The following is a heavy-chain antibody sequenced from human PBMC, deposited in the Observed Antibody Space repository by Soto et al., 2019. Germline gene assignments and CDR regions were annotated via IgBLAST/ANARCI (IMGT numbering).Heavy chain of an antibody. CDR1: GYTFTSYD. Sequence: ASVKVSCKASGYTFTSYDINWVRQATGQGLEWMGWMNPNSGNTGYAQKFQGRATMTRNTSISTAYMELSSLRSEDTAVYYCARGTVTNYYYGMDVWGQGTTVTVSS. V-gene: IGHV1-8*01. D-gene: IGHD4-4*01. CDR3: ARGTVTNYYYGMDV. CDR2: MNPNSGNT. J-gene: IGHJ6*02.